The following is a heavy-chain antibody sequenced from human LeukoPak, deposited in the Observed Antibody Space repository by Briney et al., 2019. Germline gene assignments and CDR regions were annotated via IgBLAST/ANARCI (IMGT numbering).Heavy chain of an antibody. Sequence: GGSLRLSCAASGFTFSSCAMSWVRQAPGKGLEWVSYISSSGSTIYYADSVKGRFTISRDNAKNSLYLQMNSLRAEDTAVYYCARRGSANWFDPWGQGTLVTVSS. CDR1: GFTFSSCA. D-gene: IGHD3-16*01. CDR2: ISSSGSTI. J-gene: IGHJ5*02. CDR3: ARRGSANWFDP. V-gene: IGHV3-48*03.